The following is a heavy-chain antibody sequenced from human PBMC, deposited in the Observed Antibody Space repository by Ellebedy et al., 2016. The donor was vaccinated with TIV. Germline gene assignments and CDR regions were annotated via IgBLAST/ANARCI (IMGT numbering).Heavy chain of an antibody. D-gene: IGHD3-22*01. CDR2: IIPMFGTA. CDR1: GDTFRSYT. CDR3: AVRPYEEYFEY. J-gene: IGHJ4*02. V-gene: IGHV1-69*13. Sequence: SVKVSCXASGDTFRSYTITWVRQAPGQGLEWMGGIIPMFGTAKYAQKFQGRVTITADESTNTVYMELSSLRSEDTAVYYCAVRPYEEYFEYWGQGTLVTVSS.